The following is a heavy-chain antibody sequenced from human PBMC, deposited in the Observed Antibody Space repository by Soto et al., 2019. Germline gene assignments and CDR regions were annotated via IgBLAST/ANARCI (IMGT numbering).Heavy chain of an antibody. CDR3: AKEAARVGALDY. CDR1: GFTFSSYG. J-gene: IGHJ4*02. D-gene: IGHD1-26*01. V-gene: IGHV3-30*18. Sequence: QTGGSLRLSCADSGFTFSSYGMHWVRQAPGKGLEWVAVISYDGSDKYYADSVKGRFTISRDNSKNTLYLQMNSLRAEDTAVYYCAKEAARVGALDYWGQGTLVTVSS. CDR2: ISYDGSDK.